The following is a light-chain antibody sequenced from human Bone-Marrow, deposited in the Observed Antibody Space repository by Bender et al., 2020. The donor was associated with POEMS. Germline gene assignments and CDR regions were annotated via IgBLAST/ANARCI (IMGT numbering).Light chain of an antibody. CDR3: ATWDDSLNGWV. J-gene: IGLJ3*02. Sequence: QSVLTQPPSASGTPGQRVTIPCSGSSSKFGSYPLNCYQQLPEAAPKLVIFNISQRPSGVPDRSSGSNSGTSASLAISGLLSDDEADFYCATWDDSLNGWVFGGGTKLTVL. V-gene: IGLV1-44*01. CDR1: SSKFGSYP. CDR2: NIS.